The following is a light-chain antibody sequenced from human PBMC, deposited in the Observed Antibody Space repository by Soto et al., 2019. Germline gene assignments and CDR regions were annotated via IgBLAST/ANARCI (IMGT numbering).Light chain of an antibody. J-gene: IGKJ1*01. CDR1: QSVNIN. CDR3: QQYNKWPRT. V-gene: IGKV3-15*01. CDR2: GAS. Sequence: EIVITRCPATLSESPGARATFSCRASQSVNINLAWYQQKPGQAPRLLIFGASSRANGIPARFSGSGSGTEFTLTISNLQTEDFAVYYCQQYNKWPRTFGQGTKVDIK.